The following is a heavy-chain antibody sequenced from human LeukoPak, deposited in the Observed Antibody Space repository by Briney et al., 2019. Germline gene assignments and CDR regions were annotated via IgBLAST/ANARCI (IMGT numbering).Heavy chain of an antibody. CDR2: IYSTGST. D-gene: IGHD2-21*01. Sequence: SETLSLTCTVSGGSINFYYWSWIRQPAGKGLEWIGRIYSTGSTNYSPSLKSRVTISVDKSKNQFSLNLSSVTAADTAVYYCARGVADPYSFDSWGQGTLVTVSS. CDR1: GGSINFYY. J-gene: IGHJ4*02. CDR3: ARGVADPYSFDS. V-gene: IGHV4-4*07.